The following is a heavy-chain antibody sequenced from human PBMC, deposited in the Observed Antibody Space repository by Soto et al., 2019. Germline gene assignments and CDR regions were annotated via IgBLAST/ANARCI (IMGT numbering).Heavy chain of an antibody. CDR2: ISYDGNNK. CDR1: GFTFSSYA. CDR3: ARDRRKMVYAIYYYYYGMDV. J-gene: IGHJ6*02. V-gene: IGHV3-30-3*01. Sequence: GGSLRLSCAASGFTFSSYAMHWVRQAPGKGLEWVAVISYDGNNKYYADSVKGRFTISRDNSKNTLYLQMNSLRAEDTAVYYCARDRRKMVYAIYYYYYGMDVRGQGTTVTVSS. D-gene: IGHD2-8*01.